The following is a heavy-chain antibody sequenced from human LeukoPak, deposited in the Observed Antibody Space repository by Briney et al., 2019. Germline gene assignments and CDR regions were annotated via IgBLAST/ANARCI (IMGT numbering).Heavy chain of an antibody. CDR3: ARGRHWGAGADY. CDR2: ISHSGGT. D-gene: IGHD7-27*01. Sequence: PSETLSLTCAVYGGSFSGYYWSWIRQPPGKGLEWIGEISHSGGTDYNPSLKSRVTISVDTSRNQFSLKVSSVTAADTAVYYCARGRHWGAGADYRGQGTLVTVSS. CDR1: GGSFSGYY. V-gene: IGHV4-34*01. J-gene: IGHJ4*02.